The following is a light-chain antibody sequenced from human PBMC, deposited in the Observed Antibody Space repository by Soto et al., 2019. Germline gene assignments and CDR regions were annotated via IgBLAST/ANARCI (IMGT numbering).Light chain of an antibody. CDR3: QQSNYFPLT. V-gene: IGKV3-11*01. J-gene: IGKJ4*01. CDR1: HSVDIY. Sequence: EVVLTQSPDTLSLSPGERATLSCRTSHSVDIYLAWYQQKPGQAPRLLIYDSYNRVTGIPTRFSGSGSGTDFTLTISSLEPEDSATYYCQQSNYFPLTFGGGTKVEVK. CDR2: DSY.